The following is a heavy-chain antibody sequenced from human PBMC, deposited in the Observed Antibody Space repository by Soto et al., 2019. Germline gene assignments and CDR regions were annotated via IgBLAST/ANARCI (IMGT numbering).Heavy chain of an antibody. Sequence: KPSETLSLTXTVSGGSISSYYWSWIRQPPGKGLEWIGYIYYSGSTNYNPSLKSRVTISVDTSKNQFSLKLSSVTAADTAVYYCARGGTAMVNGYYYYGMDVWGQGTTVTVSS. CDR2: IYYSGST. D-gene: IGHD5-18*01. J-gene: IGHJ6*02. CDR1: GGSISSYY. CDR3: ARGGTAMVNGYYYYGMDV. V-gene: IGHV4-59*01.